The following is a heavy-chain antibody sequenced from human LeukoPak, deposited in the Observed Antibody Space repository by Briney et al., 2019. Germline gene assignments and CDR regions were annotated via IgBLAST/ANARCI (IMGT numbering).Heavy chain of an antibody. V-gene: IGHV1-2*02. CDR1: GYTFTSYY. CDR3: ARDLGYYYGSGSDY. CDR2: INPNSGGT. J-gene: IGHJ4*02. D-gene: IGHD3-10*01. Sequence: ASVKVSCKASGYTFTSYYMHWVRQAPGQGLEWMGWINPNSGGTNYAQKFQGRVTMTRDTSISTAYMELSRLRSDDTAVYYCARDLGYYYGSGSDYWGQGTLVTVSS.